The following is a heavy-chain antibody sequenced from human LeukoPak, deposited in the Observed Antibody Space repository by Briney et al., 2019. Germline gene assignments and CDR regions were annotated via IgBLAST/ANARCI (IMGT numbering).Heavy chain of an antibody. D-gene: IGHD6-19*01. CDR2: INGDGSAT. V-gene: IGHV3-74*01. Sequence: GGSLRLSCAVSGFTFSSHWMHWVRQAPGKGLVWVSRINGDGSATAYADSVKGRFTVSRDNAKNTLYLQMNSLRAEDTAVYYCARGIAVGALGYFDYWGQGTLVTVSS. J-gene: IGHJ4*02. CDR3: ARGIAVGALGYFDY. CDR1: GFTFSSHW.